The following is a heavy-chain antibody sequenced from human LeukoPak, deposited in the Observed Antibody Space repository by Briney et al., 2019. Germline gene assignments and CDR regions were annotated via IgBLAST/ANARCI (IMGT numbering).Heavy chain of an antibody. CDR3: AREVAMVRGVHRSAFDI. CDR2: ISYDGSNK. Sequence: GGSLRLSCAASGFTFSSYAMHWVRQAPGKGLEWVAVISYDGSNKYYADSVKGRFTISRDNSKNTLYLQMNSLRAEDTAVYYCAREVAMVRGVHRSAFDIWGQGTMVTVSS. CDR1: GFTFSSYA. V-gene: IGHV3-30-3*01. J-gene: IGHJ3*02. D-gene: IGHD3-10*01.